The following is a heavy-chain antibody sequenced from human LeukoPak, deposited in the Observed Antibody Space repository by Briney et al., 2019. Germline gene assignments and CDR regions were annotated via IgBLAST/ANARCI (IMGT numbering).Heavy chain of an antibody. CDR2: IIPIFGTA. Sequence: SVKVSCKASGGTFSSYAISWVRQAPAQRLEWMGRIIPIFGTANYAQKFQGRVTITTDESTSTAYMELSSLRSEDTAVYYCARVTPSYSSGFLPGPGLIDYWGQGTLVTVSS. J-gene: IGHJ4*02. CDR1: GGTFSSYA. CDR3: ARVTPSYSSGFLPGPGLIDY. D-gene: IGHD6-19*01. V-gene: IGHV1-69*05.